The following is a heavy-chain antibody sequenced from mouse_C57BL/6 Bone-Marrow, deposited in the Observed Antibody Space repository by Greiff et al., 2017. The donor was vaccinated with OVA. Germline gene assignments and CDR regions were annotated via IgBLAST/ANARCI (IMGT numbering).Heavy chain of an antibody. CDR1: GFTFSSYG. D-gene: IGHD2-1*01. Sequence: EVQVVESGGDLVKPGGSLKLSCAASGFTFSSYGMSWVRQTPDKRLEWVATISSGGSYTYYPDSVKGRFTISRDNAKNTLYLQMSSLKSEDTAMYYCARRGDGNSYWYFDVWGTGTTVTVSS. CDR2: ISSGGSYT. CDR3: ARRGDGNSYWYFDV. V-gene: IGHV5-6*01. J-gene: IGHJ1*03.